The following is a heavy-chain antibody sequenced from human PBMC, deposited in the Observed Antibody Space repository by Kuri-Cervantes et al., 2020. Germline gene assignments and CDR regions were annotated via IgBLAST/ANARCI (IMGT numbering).Heavy chain of an antibody. CDR1: GFTFSSYG. V-gene: IGHV3-30*12. Sequence: GGSLRLSCAASGFTFSSYGMHWVRQAPGKGLEWVAVISYDGSNKYYADSVKGRFTISRDNSKNTLYLQMNSLRAEDTAVYYCARGRIAAAGTLFDYWGQGTLVTVSS. CDR2: ISYDGSNK. D-gene: IGHD6-13*01. CDR3: ARGRIAAAGTLFDY. J-gene: IGHJ4*02.